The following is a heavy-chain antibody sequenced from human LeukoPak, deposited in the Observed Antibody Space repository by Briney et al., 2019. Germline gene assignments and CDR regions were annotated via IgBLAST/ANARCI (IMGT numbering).Heavy chain of an antibody. V-gene: IGHV3-48*03. CDR3: AELGITMIGGV. CDR2: ISSSGSSI. J-gene: IGHJ6*04. Sequence: GSLRLSCAASGFTVSGYEMNWVRQAPGKGLEWVSYISSSGSSIYYADSVKGRFTISRDNARNSLYLQMNSLRAEDTAVYYCAELGITMIGGVWGKGTTVTISS. CDR1: GFTVSGYE. D-gene: IGHD3-10*02.